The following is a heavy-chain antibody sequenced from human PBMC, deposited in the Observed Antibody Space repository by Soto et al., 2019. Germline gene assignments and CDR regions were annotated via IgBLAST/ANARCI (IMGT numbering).Heavy chain of an antibody. V-gene: IGHV3-48*03. CDR2: ISSSGSTI. D-gene: IGHD2-2*02. J-gene: IGHJ6*02. Sequence: EVQLVESGGGLVQPGGSLRLSCAASGFTFSSYEMNWVRQAPGKGLEWVSYISSSGSTIYYADSVKGRFTISRDNAKNSLYLKKNSLRAEDTAVYYCARYTGTGRESGGYYYVGMDVWGQGTTVTVSS. CDR3: ARYTGTGRESGGYYYVGMDV. CDR1: GFTFSSYE.